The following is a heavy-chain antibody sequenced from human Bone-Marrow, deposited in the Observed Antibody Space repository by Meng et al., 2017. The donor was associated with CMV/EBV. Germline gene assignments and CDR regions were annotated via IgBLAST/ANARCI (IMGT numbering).Heavy chain of an antibody. CDR1: GGSFSGYY. D-gene: IGHD2-2*03. CDR3: ARVGGYCSSTSCYDRGYYYYGMDV. CDR2: INHSGST. V-gene: IGHV4-34*01. Sequence: SETLSLTCAVYGGSFSGYYWSWIRQPPGKGLEWIGEINHSGSTNYNPSLKSRVTISVDTSKNQFSLKLSSVTAADTAVYYCARVGGYCSSTSCYDRGYYYYGMDVWGQGTTVTGSS. J-gene: IGHJ6*02.